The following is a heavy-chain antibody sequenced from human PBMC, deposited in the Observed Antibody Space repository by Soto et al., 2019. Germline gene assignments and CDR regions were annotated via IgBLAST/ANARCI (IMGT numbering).Heavy chain of an antibody. CDR2: IYYSGST. Sequence: PSETLSLTCTVSGGSISSSSYYWGWIRQPPGKGLEWIGSIYYSGSTYYNPSLKSRVTISVDTSKNQFSLKLSSVTAADTAVYYCARDQSLDYWGQGTLVTVSS. CDR3: ARDQSLDY. J-gene: IGHJ4*02. CDR1: GGSISSSSYY. V-gene: IGHV4-39*07.